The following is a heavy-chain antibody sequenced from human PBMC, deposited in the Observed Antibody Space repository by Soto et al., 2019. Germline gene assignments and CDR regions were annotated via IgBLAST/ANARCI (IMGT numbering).Heavy chain of an antibody. D-gene: IGHD6-13*01. CDR3: ARGRGSSWYYYYYGMDV. CDR2: INHSGST. V-gene: IGHV4-34*01. Sequence: SETLSLTCAVYGGSFSGYYWSWIRQPPGKGLEWIGEINHSGSTNYNPSLKSRVTISVDTSKNQFSLKLSSVTAADTAVYYCARGRGSSWYYYYYGMDVWGQGTTVTVSS. CDR1: GGSFSGYY. J-gene: IGHJ6*02.